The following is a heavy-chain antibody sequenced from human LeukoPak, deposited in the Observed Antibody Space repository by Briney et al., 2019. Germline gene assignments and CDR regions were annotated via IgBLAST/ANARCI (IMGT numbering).Heavy chain of an antibody. Sequence: SETLSLTCSVSDDSISIYYWSWIRQPPGKGLEWIGYIDHTGSTNYNPSLKSRVTISVDTSKNQFSLKLSSVTAADTAVYFCARLLWFGETHYYMDVWGKGTTVTISS. CDR3: ARLLWFGETHYYMDV. V-gene: IGHV4-59*01. D-gene: IGHD3-10*01. J-gene: IGHJ6*03. CDR2: IDHTGST. CDR1: DDSISIYY.